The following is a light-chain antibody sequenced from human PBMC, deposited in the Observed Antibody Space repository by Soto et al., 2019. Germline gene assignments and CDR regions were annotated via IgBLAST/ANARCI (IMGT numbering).Light chain of an antibody. CDR3: QQSFTTPLN. Sequence: DIPLTLCPSSLSASAWERVPTTSVTSQSIGRYLKWHQQKPGKAHNVLINVRYTLRSGVPSRVRGSRSGTDYNLNMNSMQPEGVATDFCQQSFTTPLNFGGRTK. CDR2: VRY. V-gene: IGKV1-39*01. CDR1: QSIGRY. J-gene: IGKJ4*01.